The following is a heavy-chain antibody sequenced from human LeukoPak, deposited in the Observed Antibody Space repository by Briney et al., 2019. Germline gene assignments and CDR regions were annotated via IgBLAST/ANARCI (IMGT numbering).Heavy chain of an antibody. Sequence: SETLSLTCTVSGASISNYYWSWIRQPPGKGLEWIGYIYYSGSTKYNPSLKSRVTISIDTSKNQFSLKLSSVTAADTAVYFCARRDFWSGYFDSWGQGTLVTVSS. V-gene: IGHV4-59*01. D-gene: IGHD3-3*01. CDR2: IYYSGST. J-gene: IGHJ4*02. CDR1: GASISNYY. CDR3: ARRDFWSGYFDS.